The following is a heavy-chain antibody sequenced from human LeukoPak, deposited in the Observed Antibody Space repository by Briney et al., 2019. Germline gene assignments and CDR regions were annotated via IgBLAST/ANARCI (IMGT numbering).Heavy chain of an antibody. CDR2: IKQDGSEK. CDR3: ASRRFGEFCIEY. Sequence: GGSLRLSCAASGFTFSSCWMSWVRQAPGKGLEWVANIKQDGSEKYYVDSVKGRFTISRDNAKNSLYLQMNSLRAEDAAVYYCASRRFGEFCIEYWGQGTLVTVSS. D-gene: IGHD3-10*01. J-gene: IGHJ4*02. V-gene: IGHV3-7*01. CDR1: GFTFSSCW.